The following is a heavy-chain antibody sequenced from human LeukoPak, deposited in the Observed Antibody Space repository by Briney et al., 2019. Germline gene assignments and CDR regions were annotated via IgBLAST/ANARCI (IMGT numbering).Heavy chain of an antibody. J-gene: IGHJ4*02. CDR2: ISSSSSYI. CDR3: AGDYYDRIMGV. V-gene: IGHV3-21*01. Sequence: GGSLRLSCAASGFTFSNYGLSWVRQAPGKGLEWVSSISSSSSYIYYADSVRGRFTISRDNAKNSLYLQMNSLRAEDTAVYYCAGDYYDRIMGVWGQGTLVTVSS. CDR1: GFTFSNYG. D-gene: IGHD3-22*01.